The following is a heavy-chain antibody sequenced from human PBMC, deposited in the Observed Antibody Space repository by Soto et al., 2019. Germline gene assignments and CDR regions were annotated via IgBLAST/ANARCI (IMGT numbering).Heavy chain of an antibody. CDR2: INPSSGGT. V-gene: IGHV1-2*04. CDR3: ARGGRAIAVAGTVFDY. J-gene: IGHJ4*02. D-gene: IGHD6-19*01. Sequence: QVQLVQSGAEVKKPGASVKVSCKASGYTFTGHYMHWVRQAPGQGLEWMGWINPSSGGTNYAQKFQGWVTMTRDTSIRTAYMELSSLRSDDTAVYYCARGGRAIAVAGTVFDYWGQGTLVTVSS. CDR1: GYTFTGHY.